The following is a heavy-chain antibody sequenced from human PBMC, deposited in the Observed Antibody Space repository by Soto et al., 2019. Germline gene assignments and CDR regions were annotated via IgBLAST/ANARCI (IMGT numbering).Heavy chain of an antibody. CDR2: IVVGSGNT. J-gene: IGHJ6*02. CDR3: AADKSSGWSVGYYYGMDV. CDR1: GFTFTSSA. Sequence: SVKVSCKASGFTFTSSAMQWVRQARGQRLEWIGWIVVGSGNTNYAQKFQERVTITRDMSTSTAYMELSSLRSEDTAVYYCAADKSSGWSVGYYYGMDVWGQGTTVTVSS. D-gene: IGHD6-19*01. V-gene: IGHV1-58*02.